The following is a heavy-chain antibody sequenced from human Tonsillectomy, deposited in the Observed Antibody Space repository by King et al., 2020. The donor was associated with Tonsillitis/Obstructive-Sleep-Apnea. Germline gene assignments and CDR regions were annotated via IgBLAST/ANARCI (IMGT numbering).Heavy chain of an antibody. V-gene: IGHV3-9*01. CDR2: ISWNSGSI. CDR1: GFTFDDYA. CDR3: AKSPYYDSSGYNHYFDY. D-gene: IGHD3-22*01. Sequence: VQLVESGGGLVQPGRSLRLSCAASGFTFDDYAIHWVRQAPGKGLEWVSGISWNSGSICYADSVKGRFTISRDNAKNSLYLQMNSLRAEDTALYYCAKSPYYDSSGYNHYFDYWGQGTLVTVSS. J-gene: IGHJ4*02.